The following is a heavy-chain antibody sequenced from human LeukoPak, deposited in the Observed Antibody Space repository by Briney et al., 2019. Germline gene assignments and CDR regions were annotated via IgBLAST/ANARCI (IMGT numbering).Heavy chain of an antibody. CDR3: AKDTYDAGPIYYYYGMDV. CDR1: GFTFSSYA. D-gene: IGHD6-13*01. CDR2: ISGSGGST. J-gene: IGHJ6*02. Sequence: GGSLRLSCAASGFTFSSYAMSWVRQAPGKGLEWVSAISGSGGSTYYADSVKGRFTISRDNSKNTLYLQMNSLRAEDTAVYYCAKDTYDAGPIYYYYGMDVWGQGTTVTVSS. V-gene: IGHV3-23*01.